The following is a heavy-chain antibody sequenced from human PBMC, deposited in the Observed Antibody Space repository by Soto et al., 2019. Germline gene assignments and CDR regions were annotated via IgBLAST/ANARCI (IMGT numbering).Heavy chain of an antibody. CDR1: EFTFSNYG. D-gene: IGHD3-10*01. Sequence: VPLVESGGGVVQPGRSLRLSCAASEFTFSNYGMHWVRQAPGKGLEWVAVILNDGSNRYHADSVKDRFTISRDNSKTTLYLQMTSLRAADTAVYYGARDDEYSGNGMDVWGQGTTVTVS. V-gene: IGHV3-33*01. J-gene: IGHJ6*02. CDR2: ILNDGSNR. CDR3: ARDDEYSGNGMDV.